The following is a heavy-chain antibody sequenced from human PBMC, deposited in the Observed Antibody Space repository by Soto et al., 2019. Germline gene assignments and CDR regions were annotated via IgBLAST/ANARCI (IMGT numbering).Heavy chain of an antibody. Sequence: QVQVVQSEVEVKRPGASVRISCKASGYTLDTHAMTWVRQAPGQGLEWMGWIGAIVYGDGTNYARTFQGRLTMARDTSPNTVYLDLRSLRSDDTAGYYCARGPKGAGGWTFDLWGRGTLVVVSS. CDR2: IGAIVYGDGT. CDR1: GYTLDTHA. CDR3: ARGPKGAGGWTFDL. J-gene: IGHJ2*01. V-gene: IGHV1-18*01. D-gene: IGHD6-19*01.